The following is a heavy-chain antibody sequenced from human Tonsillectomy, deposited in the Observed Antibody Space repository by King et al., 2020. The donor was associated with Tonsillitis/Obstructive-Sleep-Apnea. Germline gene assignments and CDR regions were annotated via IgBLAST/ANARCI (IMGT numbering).Heavy chain of an antibody. CDR2: IYWDDDK. J-gene: IGHJ3*02. V-gene: IGHV2-5*02. CDR1: GFSLSTSGVG. CDR3: ALLSRDDSSGYYPYDAFDI. D-gene: IGHD3-22*01. Sequence: TLKESGPTLVKPTQTLTLTCTFSGFSLSTSGVGVGWIRQPPGKALEWLALIYWDDDKRYSPSLKTRLTITKDTSKNQVVLTMTNMDPVDTATYYCALLSRDDSSGYYPYDAFDIWGQGTMVTVSS.